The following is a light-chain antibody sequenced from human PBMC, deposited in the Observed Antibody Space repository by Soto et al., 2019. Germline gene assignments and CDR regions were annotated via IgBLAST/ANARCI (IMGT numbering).Light chain of an antibody. CDR1: QDINIY. CDR2: AES. CDR3: QKYDGAPLT. Sequence: DIQMTQSPSSLSASVGDRVTITCRAGQDINIYLAWYQQKPGKVPKLLISAESTLQSGVPSRFSGIGSGTDFTLTVGSLQPEDVATYYCQKYDGAPLTFGGGTKVEIK. V-gene: IGKV1-27*01. J-gene: IGKJ4*01.